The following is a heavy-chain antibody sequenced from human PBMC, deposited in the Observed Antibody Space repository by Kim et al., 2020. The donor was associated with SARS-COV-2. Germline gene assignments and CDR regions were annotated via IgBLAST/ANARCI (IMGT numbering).Heavy chain of an antibody. Sequence: ASVKVSCKASGYTFTGYYMHWVRQAPGQGLEWMGWINPNSGGTNYAQKFQGRVTMTRDTSISTAYMELSRLRSDDTAVYYCASKAGGLTGAYYYYYMDVWGKGTTVTVSS. J-gene: IGHJ6*03. D-gene: IGHD7-27*01. V-gene: IGHV1-2*02. CDR1: GYTFTGYY. CDR2: INPNSGGT. CDR3: ASKAGGLTGAYYYYYMDV.